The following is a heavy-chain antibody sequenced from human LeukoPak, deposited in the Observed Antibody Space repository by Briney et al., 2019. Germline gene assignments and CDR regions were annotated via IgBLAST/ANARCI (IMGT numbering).Heavy chain of an antibody. Sequence: SETLSLTCAVYGGSFSGYYWSWIRQPPGKGLEWIGEINHSGSTNYNPSLKSRVTISVDTSKNQFSLKLSSVTAADTAVYYCVRSVYYYGSGSYYKRPEYYYYGMDVWGQGTTVTVSS. J-gene: IGHJ6*02. CDR3: VRSVYYYGSGSYYKRPEYYYYGMDV. CDR2: INHSGST. CDR1: GGSFSGYY. V-gene: IGHV4-34*01. D-gene: IGHD3-10*01.